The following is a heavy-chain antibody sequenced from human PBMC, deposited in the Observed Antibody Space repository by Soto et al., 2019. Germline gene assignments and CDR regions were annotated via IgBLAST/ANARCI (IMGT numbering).Heavy chain of an antibody. CDR2: IKSKTDGGTT. J-gene: IGHJ6*02. V-gene: IGHV3-15*07. CDR1: GFTFSNAW. Sequence: GGSLRLSCAASGFTFSNAWMNWVCQAPGKGLEWVGRIKSKTDGGTTDYAAPVKGRFTISRDDSKNTLYLQMNSLKTEDTAVYYCTPRERFSSSWYSSYYYGMDVWGQGTTVTVSS. D-gene: IGHD6-13*01. CDR3: TPRERFSSSWYSSYYYGMDV.